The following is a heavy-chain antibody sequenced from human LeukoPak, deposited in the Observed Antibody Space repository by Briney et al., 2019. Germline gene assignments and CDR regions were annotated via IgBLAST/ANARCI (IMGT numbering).Heavy chain of an antibody. D-gene: IGHD5-12*01. V-gene: IGHV3-30*18. Sequence: GGSLRLSCAASGFTVSSNYMSWVRQAPGKGLEWVAVISYDGSNKYYADSVKGLFTISRDNSKNTLYLQMNSLRAEDTAVYYCAKDRTHPRDIVATKKYYYYYYGMDVWGQGTTVTVSS. CDR2: ISYDGSNK. CDR3: AKDRTHPRDIVATKKYYYYYYGMDV. J-gene: IGHJ6*02. CDR1: GFTVSSNY.